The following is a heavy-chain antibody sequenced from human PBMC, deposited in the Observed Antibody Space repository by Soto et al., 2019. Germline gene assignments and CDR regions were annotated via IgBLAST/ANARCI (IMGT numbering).Heavy chain of an antibody. CDR3: AKRGIVVVVAASDY. J-gene: IGHJ4*02. Sequence: EVQLLESGGGLVQPGGSLRLSCAASGFTFSSYAMSWVRQAPGKGLEWVSAISGSGGSTYYADSVKGRFTISRDNSKNTLYLQMNRLRAEDTAVYYCAKRGIVVVVAASDYWGQGTLVTVSS. CDR2: ISGSGGST. CDR1: GFTFSSYA. D-gene: IGHD2-15*01. V-gene: IGHV3-23*01.